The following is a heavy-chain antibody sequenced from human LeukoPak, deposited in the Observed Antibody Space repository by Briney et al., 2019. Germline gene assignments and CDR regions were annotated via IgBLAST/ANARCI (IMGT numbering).Heavy chain of an antibody. J-gene: IGHJ5*02. CDR1: GYSISSGYY. CDR2: IYHSGST. D-gene: IGHD3-22*01. V-gene: IGHV4-38-2*02. CDR3: ARVSERYYYDSSGYINWFDP. Sequence: SETLSLTCTVSGYSISSGYYWGWIRQPPGKGLEWIGSIYHSGSTYYNPSLKSRVTISVDTSKNQFSLKLSSVTAADTAVYYCARVSERYYYDSSGYINWFDPWGQGTLVTVSS.